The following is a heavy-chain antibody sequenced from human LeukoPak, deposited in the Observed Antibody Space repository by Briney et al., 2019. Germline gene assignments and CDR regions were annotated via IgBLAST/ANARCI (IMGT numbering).Heavy chain of an antibody. CDR2: IYHSGST. CDR3: ARGAIAPRLLSY. Sequence: PSETLSLTCSVSGYPITSGYYWGWIRQPPGKGLEWIGTIYHSGSTYYNPSLKSRVTISVDMSKNQLSLKMSSVTAADAAVYYCARGAIAPRLLSYWGQGTLVTVSS. CDR1: GYPITSGYY. D-gene: IGHD6-6*01. V-gene: IGHV4-38-2*02. J-gene: IGHJ4*02.